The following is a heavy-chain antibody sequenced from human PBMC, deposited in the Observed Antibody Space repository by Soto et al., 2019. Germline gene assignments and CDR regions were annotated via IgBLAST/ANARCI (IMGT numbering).Heavy chain of an antibody. CDR1: GGSISSYY. D-gene: IGHD3-9*01. Sequence: KPSETLSLTCTVSGGSISSYYWSWIRQPPGKGLEWIGYIYYSGSTNYNPSLKSRVTISVDTSKNQFSLKLSSVTAADTAVYYCARGARDILTGYRTIWFDPWGQGTPVTVSS. CDR2: IYYSGST. J-gene: IGHJ5*02. CDR3: ARGARDILTGYRTIWFDP. V-gene: IGHV4-59*01.